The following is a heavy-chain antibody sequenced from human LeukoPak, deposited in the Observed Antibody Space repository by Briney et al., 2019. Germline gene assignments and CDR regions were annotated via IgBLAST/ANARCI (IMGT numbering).Heavy chain of an antibody. V-gene: IGHV3-33*08. CDR1: GFTFSSYS. D-gene: IGHD3-22*01. CDR2: IWYDGSNK. CDR3: ARVFRGYDSSGYYPDY. J-gene: IGHJ4*02. Sequence: GGSLRLSCAASGFTFSSYSMNWVRQAPGKGLEWVAVIWYDGSNKYYADSVKGRFTISRDNSKNTLYLQMNSLRAEDTAVYYCARVFRGYDSSGYYPDYWGQGTLVTVSS.